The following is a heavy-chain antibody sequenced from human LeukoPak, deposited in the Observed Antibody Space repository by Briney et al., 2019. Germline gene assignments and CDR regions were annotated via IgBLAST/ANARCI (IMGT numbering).Heavy chain of an antibody. CDR3: AKDLGRTGWPKGFDY. CDR2: ISYDGSNK. V-gene: IGHV3-30*18. J-gene: IGHJ4*02. D-gene: IGHD6-19*01. Sequence: GGSLRLSCAATGFTFSSYGMHWVRQAPGKGLEWVAVISYDGSNKYYADSVKGRVTISRDNSKNTLYLQMNSLRAEDTAVYYCAKDLGRTGWPKGFDYWGQGTLVTVSS. CDR1: GFTFSSYG.